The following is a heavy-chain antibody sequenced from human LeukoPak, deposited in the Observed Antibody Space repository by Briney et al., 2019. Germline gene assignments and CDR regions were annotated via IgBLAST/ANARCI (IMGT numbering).Heavy chain of an antibody. CDR3: ARGIAAAGSRGDY. Sequence: PSETLSLTCAVYGGSFSGYYWSWIRQPPGKGLEWIGEINHSGSTNYNPSLKSRVTISVDTSKNQFSLELSSVTAADTAVYYCARGIAAAGSRGDYWGQGTLVTVSS. V-gene: IGHV4-34*01. CDR1: GGSFSGYY. J-gene: IGHJ4*02. CDR2: INHSGST. D-gene: IGHD6-13*01.